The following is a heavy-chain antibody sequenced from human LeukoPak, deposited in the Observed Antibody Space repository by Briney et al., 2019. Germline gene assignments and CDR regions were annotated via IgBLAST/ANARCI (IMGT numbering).Heavy chain of an antibody. V-gene: IGHV3-74*01. CDR1: GFTFSSYW. CDR2: INTDGKAT. J-gene: IGHJ4*02. CDR3: ARDYCSGGSCYPGFFDY. D-gene: IGHD2-15*01. Sequence: PGGSLRLSCAASGFTFSSYWMHWVRQAPGKGLLWVARINTDGKATTYADSVKGRFTISRDNSKNTLYLQMNSLRAEDTAVYYCARDYCSGGSCYPGFFDYWGQGTLVTVSS.